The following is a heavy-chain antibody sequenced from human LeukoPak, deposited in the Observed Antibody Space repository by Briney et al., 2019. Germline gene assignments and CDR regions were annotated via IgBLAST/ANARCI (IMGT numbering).Heavy chain of an antibody. CDR2: IRYDGSNK. V-gene: IGHV3-30*02. Sequence: TGGSLRLSCAASGFTFSSYGMHWVRQAPGKGLEWVAFIRYDGSNKYYADSVKGRFTISRDNSKNTLYLQMNSLRAEDTAVYYCVRGSSGYLDYWGQGTLVTVSS. J-gene: IGHJ4*02. CDR3: VRGSSGYLDY. D-gene: IGHD3-22*01. CDR1: GFTFSSYG.